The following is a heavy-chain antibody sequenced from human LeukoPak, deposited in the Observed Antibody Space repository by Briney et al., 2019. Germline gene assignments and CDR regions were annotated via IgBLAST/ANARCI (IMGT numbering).Heavy chain of an antibody. CDR1: GFIFRSHA. J-gene: IGHJ4*02. D-gene: IGHD6-19*01. CDR2: IITGDGDT. V-gene: IGHV3-23*01. CDR3: AKFALQSDPFDY. Sequence: GGSLRLSCAASGFIFRSHAMTWVRQAPGKGLEWVSTIITGDGDTLYADSVKGRFTISRDNSKNTLYLQMNSLRGDDTAIYYCAKFALQSDPFDYWGQGTLVTVSS.